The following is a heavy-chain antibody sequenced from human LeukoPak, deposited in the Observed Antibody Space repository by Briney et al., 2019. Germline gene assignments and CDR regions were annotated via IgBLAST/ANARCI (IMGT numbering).Heavy chain of an antibody. Sequence: SVKVSCKASGGTFRSYAISWVRQAPGQGLEWMGRIIPIFGTANYAQKFQGRVTITTDESTSTAYMELSSLRSEDTAVYYCARSYYYGSGHFDYWGQGTLVTVSS. CDR2: IIPIFGTA. CDR1: GGTFRSYA. CDR3: ARSYYYGSGHFDY. V-gene: IGHV1-69*05. D-gene: IGHD3-10*01. J-gene: IGHJ4*02.